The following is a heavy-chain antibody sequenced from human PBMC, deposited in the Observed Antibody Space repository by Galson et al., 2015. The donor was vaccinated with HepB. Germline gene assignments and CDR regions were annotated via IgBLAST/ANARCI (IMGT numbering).Heavy chain of an antibody. CDR3: ARIRFLELADYYYYMDV. CDR2: IWYDGSNK. CDR1: GFTFSSYG. V-gene: IGHV3-33*01. J-gene: IGHJ6*03. D-gene: IGHD3-3*01. Sequence: SLRLSCAASGFTFSSYGMHWVRQAPGKGLEWVAVIWYDGSNKYYADSVKGRFSISRDNSKNTLYLQMNSLRAEDTAVYYCARIRFLELADYYYYMDVWGKGTTVTVSS.